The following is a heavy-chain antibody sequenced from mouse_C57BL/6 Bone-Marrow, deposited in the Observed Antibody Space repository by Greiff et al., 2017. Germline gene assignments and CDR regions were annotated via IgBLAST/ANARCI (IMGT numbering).Heavy chain of an antibody. CDR2: ISDGGSYT. V-gene: IGHV5-4*03. D-gene: IGHD2-10*02. Sequence: EVKVVESGGGLVKPGGSLKLSCAASGFTFSSYAMSWVRQTPEKRLEWVATISDGGSYTYYPENVKGRFTISRDKSKNKLYLQMSHLKSEDAAMYCGASEQYHAGGQGTLVTVSA. CDR1: GFTFSSYA. CDR3: ASEQYHA. J-gene: IGHJ3*01.